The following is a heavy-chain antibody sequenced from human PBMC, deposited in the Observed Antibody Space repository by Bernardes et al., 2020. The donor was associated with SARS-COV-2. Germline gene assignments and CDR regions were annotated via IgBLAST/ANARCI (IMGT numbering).Heavy chain of an antibody. CDR1: GYSISSGYY. Sequence: SLTCAVSGYSISSGYYWGWIRQPPGKGLEWIGSIYHSGSTNYNPSLKSRVTISVDTSKNQFSLKLSSVTAADTAVYYCARERIAVAGLDYWGQGTLVTVSS. V-gene: IGHV4-38-2*02. CDR3: ARERIAVAGLDY. D-gene: IGHD6-19*01. J-gene: IGHJ4*02. CDR2: IYHSGST.